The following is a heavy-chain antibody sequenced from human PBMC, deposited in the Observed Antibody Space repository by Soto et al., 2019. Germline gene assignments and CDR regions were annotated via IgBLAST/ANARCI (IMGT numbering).Heavy chain of an antibody. D-gene: IGHD3-3*01. CDR1: GGTFSSYA. CDR3: ARGYDFWSGYAPRIYYYYGMDV. CDR2: IIPIFGTA. Sequence: SVKVSCKGSGGTFSSYAISWVRQAPGQGLEWMGGIIPIFGTANYAQKFQGRVTITADESTSTAYMELSSLRSEDTAVYYCARGYDFWSGYAPRIYYYYGMDVWGQGTTVTVSS. J-gene: IGHJ6*02. V-gene: IGHV1-69*13.